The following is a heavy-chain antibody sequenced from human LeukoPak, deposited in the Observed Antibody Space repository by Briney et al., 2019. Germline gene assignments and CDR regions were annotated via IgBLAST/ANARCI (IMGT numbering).Heavy chain of an antibody. D-gene: IGHD3-22*01. CDR2: ISGSGGSI. CDR1: GFTFSNPA. CDR3: AKDRGDSSGFYHDY. J-gene: IGHJ4*02. Sequence: GGSLRLSCAASGFTFSNPAMSWVRQAPGKGLAWVSSISGSGGSIYYADSVKGRFTISRDNFKNILYLQMNSLRAKDTAVYYCAKDRGDSSGFYHDYWGQGTLLTVSS. V-gene: IGHV3-23*01.